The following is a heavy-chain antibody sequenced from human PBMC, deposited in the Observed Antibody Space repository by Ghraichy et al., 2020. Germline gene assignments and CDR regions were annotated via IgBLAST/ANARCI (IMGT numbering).Heavy chain of an antibody. CDR3: AGSSGWYRLDS. V-gene: IGHV4-59*08. J-gene: IGHJ4*02. D-gene: IGHD6-19*01. CDR2: IFHTGST. Sequence: SETLSLTRTVSGGSFSSYYWTWIRQPPGKGLEWVGFIFHTGSTNYNPSLKSRLTMSVDTSKNQFSLKLSSVTAADTAVYYCAGSSGWYRLDSWGQGTLVTVSS. CDR1: GGSFSSYY.